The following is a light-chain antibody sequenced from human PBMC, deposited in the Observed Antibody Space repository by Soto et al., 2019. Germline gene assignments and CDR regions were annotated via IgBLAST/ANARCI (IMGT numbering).Light chain of an antibody. CDR3: MQALQAPWT. Sequence: DIVMTQSPLSLPVTPGEPASISCRSSQSLLHDNGYNYLDWYLQKPGQSPQLLIYLGSNRASGVPDMFSGSASGTDFTLKISRVEAEDAGSYYCMQALQAPWTFGQGTKVEIK. V-gene: IGKV2-28*01. J-gene: IGKJ1*01. CDR1: QSLLHDNGYNY. CDR2: LGS.